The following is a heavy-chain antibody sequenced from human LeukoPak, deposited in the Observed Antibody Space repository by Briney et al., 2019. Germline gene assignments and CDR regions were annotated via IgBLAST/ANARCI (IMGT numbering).Heavy chain of an antibody. J-gene: IGHJ6*03. CDR2: INHSGST. CDR3: AREITTMIVVITHYYYYYYMDV. V-gene: IGHV4-34*01. Sequence: PSETLSLTCAVYGGSFSGYYWSWIRQPPGKGLEWIGEINHSGSTNYNPSLKSRVTISVDTSKNQFSLKLSSVTAADTAVYYCAREITTMIVVITHYYYYYYMDVWGKGTRSPSP. D-gene: IGHD3-22*01. CDR1: GGSFSGYY.